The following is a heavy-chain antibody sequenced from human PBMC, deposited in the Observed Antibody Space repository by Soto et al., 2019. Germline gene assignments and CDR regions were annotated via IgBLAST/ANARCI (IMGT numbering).Heavy chain of an antibody. V-gene: IGHV4-31*03. CDR3: AREGGIVGATAADY. J-gene: IGHJ4*02. CDR1: GGSISSGGYY. Sequence: PSGTLSLSCTVSGGSISSGGYYWCWIRQHPGKGLEWSGYIYYSGSTYYNPSIKSRVTISVDTSKNQFSLKLSSVTAADTAVYYCAREGGIVGATAADYWGQGTLVTVSS. CDR2: IYYSGST. D-gene: IGHD1-26*01.